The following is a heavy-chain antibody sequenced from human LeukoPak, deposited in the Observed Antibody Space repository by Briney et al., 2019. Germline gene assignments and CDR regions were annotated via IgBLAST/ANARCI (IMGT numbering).Heavy chain of an antibody. CDR3: ARDLVVEPSMRHSYYYYMDV. Sequence: SETLSLTCTVSGVSISSYYWSWIRQPPGKGLEWIGYIYYTGNTNYNPSLKSRVTLSVDTSKNQFSLKLSSVTSADTAVYYCARDLVVEPSMRHSYYYYMDVWGKGTTVAVSS. CDR1: GVSISSYY. J-gene: IGHJ6*03. V-gene: IGHV4-59*01. D-gene: IGHD2-21*02. CDR2: IYYTGNT.